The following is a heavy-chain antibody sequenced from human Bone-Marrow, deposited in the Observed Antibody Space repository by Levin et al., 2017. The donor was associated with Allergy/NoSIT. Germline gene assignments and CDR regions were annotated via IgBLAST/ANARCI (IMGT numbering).Heavy chain of an antibody. Sequence: GGSLRLSCAVSGLTVHNNYMTWVRQAPGKGQEWVSLIYSAGGTYYADSVKGRFTISRDKSKNTVYLQMNSLRQEDTAIYYWAGLGGLPHWGQGALVTVSS. V-gene: IGHV3-53*01. CDR2: IYSAGGT. CDR3: AGLGGLPH. J-gene: IGHJ4*02. D-gene: IGHD3-16*01. CDR1: GLTVHNNY.